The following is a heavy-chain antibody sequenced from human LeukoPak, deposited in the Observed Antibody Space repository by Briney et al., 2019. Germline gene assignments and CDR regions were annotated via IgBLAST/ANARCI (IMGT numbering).Heavy chain of an antibody. CDR1: GGSIGSYS. J-gene: IGHJ6*03. CDR2: IYNSGNT. D-gene: IGHD3-16*01. V-gene: IGHV4-59*01. CDR3: ASMGEGSSQGTYYYYYMDV. Sequence: SETLSLTCTVSGGSIGSYSWSWIRQPPGKGLEWIGYIYNSGNTNYNPSLKSRVTISVDTSKNQFSLKLSSVTAADTAVYYCASMGEGSSQGTYYYYYMDVWGKGTTVTVSS.